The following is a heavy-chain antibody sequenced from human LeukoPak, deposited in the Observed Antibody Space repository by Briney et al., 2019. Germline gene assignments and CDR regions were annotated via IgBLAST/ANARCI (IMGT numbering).Heavy chain of an antibody. CDR2: ISWNSGSI. J-gene: IGHJ6*02. D-gene: IGHD4-17*01. CDR3: AKDMRGDYPYYYYYGMDV. V-gene: IGHV3-9*01. CDR1: GFTFDDYA. Sequence: GGSLRLPCAASGFTFDDYAMHWVRQAPGKGLEWVSGISWNSGSIGYADSVKGRFTISRDNAKNSLYLQMNSLRAEDTALYYCAKDMRGDYPYYYYYGMDVWGQGTTVTVSS.